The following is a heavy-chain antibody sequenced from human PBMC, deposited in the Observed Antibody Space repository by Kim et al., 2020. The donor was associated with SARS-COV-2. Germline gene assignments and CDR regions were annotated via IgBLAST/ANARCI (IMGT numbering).Heavy chain of an antibody. CDR3: ARRIKQWEPHLDY. CDR1: GYTFTGYY. D-gene: IGHD1-26*01. CDR2: INPNSGGT. V-gene: IGHV1-2*02. Sequence: ASVKVSCKASGYTFTGYYMHWVRQAPGQGLEWMGWINPNSGGTNYAQKFQGRVTMTRDTSISTAYMELSRLRSDDTAVYYCARRIKQWEPHLDYWGQGTLVTVSS. J-gene: IGHJ4*02.